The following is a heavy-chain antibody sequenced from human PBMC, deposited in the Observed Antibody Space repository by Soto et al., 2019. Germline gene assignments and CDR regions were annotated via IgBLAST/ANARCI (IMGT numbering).Heavy chain of an antibody. CDR1: GFTFSSYS. D-gene: IGHD5-18*01. V-gene: IGHV3-48*01. Sequence: VGSLRLSCAASGFTFSSYSMNWVRQAPGKGLEWVSYISSSSSTYYADSVKGRFTISRDNSKNTLYLQMNSLRAEDTAVYYCARHGYNYGGGYFDYWGQGTLVTVSS. CDR3: ARHGYNYGGGYFDY. CDR2: ISSSSST. J-gene: IGHJ4*02.